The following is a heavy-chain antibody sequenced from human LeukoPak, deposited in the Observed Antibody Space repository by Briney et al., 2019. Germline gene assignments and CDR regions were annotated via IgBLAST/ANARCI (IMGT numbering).Heavy chain of an antibody. V-gene: IGHV1-8*01. CDR1: GYTFINYD. CDR2: MNPKSGVT. Sequence: ASVKVSCTASGYTFINYDINWVRQATGQGPEWMGWMNPKSGVTGYARKFQGRVTMTRNISINTAYMELSSLTSEDTALYYCARGNPFYYGSPPDNWGQGSPVTVSS. J-gene: IGHJ4*02. CDR3: ARGNPFYYGSPPDN. D-gene: IGHD3-22*01.